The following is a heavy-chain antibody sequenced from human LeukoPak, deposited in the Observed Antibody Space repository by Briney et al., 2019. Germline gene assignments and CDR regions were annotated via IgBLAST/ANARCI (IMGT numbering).Heavy chain of an antibody. V-gene: IGHV4-31*03. D-gene: IGHD2-2*01. CDR1: GGSISSGGYY. J-gene: IGHJ5*02. Sequence: PSQTLSLTCTVSGGSISSGGYYWSWIRQHPGKGLEWIGYIYYSGSTYYNPSLKSRVTISVDTSKNQFSLKLSSVTAADTAVYYCARKRAGVPADYNWFDPWGQGTLVTVSS. CDR3: ARKRAGVPADYNWFDP. CDR2: IYYSGST.